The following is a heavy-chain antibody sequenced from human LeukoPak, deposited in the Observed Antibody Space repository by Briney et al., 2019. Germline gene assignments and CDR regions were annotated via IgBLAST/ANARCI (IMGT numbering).Heavy chain of an antibody. CDR2: IYDSGST. CDR1: GGSIRSSYYY. CDR3: ARSRPGTHPFDP. V-gene: IGHV4-39*07. D-gene: IGHD3-10*01. J-gene: IGHJ5*02. Sequence: SETLPLTCTVSGGSIRSSYYYWGWIRQPPGKGLEWIGSIYDSGSTYYNPSLKSRVTISVDTSQNQFSLKLSSVTAADTAVYYCARSRPGTHPFDPWGQGTLVTVSS.